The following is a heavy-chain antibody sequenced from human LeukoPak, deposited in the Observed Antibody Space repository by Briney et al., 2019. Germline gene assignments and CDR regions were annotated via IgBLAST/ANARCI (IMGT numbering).Heavy chain of an antibody. CDR1: GFTFSSYG. J-gene: IGHJ6*02. V-gene: IGHV3-30*03. CDR3: ARDEYYYGAGSFVHYGMDV. CDR2: VSYDGSTK. D-gene: IGHD3-10*01. Sequence: GGSLRLSCAASGFTFSSYGMHWVRQAPGKGLEWVAVVSYDGSTKYYADSVKGRFTISRDNSKNTLYLQMNSLRGEDTAVYYCARDEYYYGAGSFVHYGMDVWGQGTTVTVSS.